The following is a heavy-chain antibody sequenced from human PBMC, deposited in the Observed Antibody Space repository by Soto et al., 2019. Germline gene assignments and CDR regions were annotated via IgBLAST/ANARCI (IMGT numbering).Heavy chain of an antibody. D-gene: IGHD3-3*01. CDR1: NGSFMGYY. CDR2: INHIGSP. Sequence: QVQLHQWGAGLLKPSETLSLTCGVYNGSFMGYYWTWVRQPPGKGLEWIGEINHIGSPNYNPSVKSRFVIYIDTSRQQFSLSLRSLTASDTAVYYCASLNGGRFLDKGDYWGQGILVTVSS. J-gene: IGHJ4*02. V-gene: IGHV4-34*01. CDR3: ASLNGGRFLDKGDY.